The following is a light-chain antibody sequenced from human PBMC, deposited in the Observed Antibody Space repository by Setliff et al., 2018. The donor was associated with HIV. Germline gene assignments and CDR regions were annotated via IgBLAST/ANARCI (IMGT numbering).Light chain of an antibody. CDR1: SSDVGGYNS. J-gene: IGLJ3*02. CDR3: MSYTSGINLGV. CDR2: EVS. Sequence: QSVLTQPASVSGSPGQSITISCTGTSSDVGGYNSVSWYQQHPGKAPKLLIYEVSNRPSGVSNRFSGSKSGNAASLTISGLQAEDEADYYCMSYTSGINLGVFGGGTQLTVL. V-gene: IGLV2-14*01.